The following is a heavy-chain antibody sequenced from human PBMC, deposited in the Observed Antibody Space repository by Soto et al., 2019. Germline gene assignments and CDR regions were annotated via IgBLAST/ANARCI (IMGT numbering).Heavy chain of an antibody. CDR1: VFNFSNYA. CDR3: EKEATSSAIHLDY. Sequence: EVQLLESGGSLVQPGGSLRLSCAASVFNFSNYAMSWVRQAPEKGMEWVSSISGSGGSTYYADSVKGRFTVSRDNSKNTVYLQMNRLRIEDTAVYYCEKEATSSAIHLDYWGQGTLVPVSS. V-gene: IGHV3-23*01. CDR2: ISGSGGST. J-gene: IGHJ4*02. D-gene: IGHD2-2*01.